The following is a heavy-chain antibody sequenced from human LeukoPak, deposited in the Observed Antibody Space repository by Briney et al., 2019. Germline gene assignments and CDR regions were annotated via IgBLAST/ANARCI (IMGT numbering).Heavy chain of an antibody. CDR2: ISSTTTYV. D-gene: IGHD3-22*01. Sequence: GGSLRLSCAASGFTFSSYSMNWVRQAPGKGLEWVSSISSTTTYVYYADSVKGRFTISRDNAKNSLYLQMNSLRAEDTAVYYCARDAYYDSSGYIFWGQGTLVTVSS. J-gene: IGHJ4*02. CDR3: ARDAYYDSSGYIF. CDR1: GFTFSSYS. V-gene: IGHV3-21*01.